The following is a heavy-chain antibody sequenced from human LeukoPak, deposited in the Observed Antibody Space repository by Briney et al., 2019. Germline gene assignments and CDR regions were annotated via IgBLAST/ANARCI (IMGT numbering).Heavy chain of an antibody. V-gene: IGHV4-39*02. CDR3: AREGDDFWSGYYRHKWFDP. CDR1: GGSISSSSYY. D-gene: IGHD3-3*01. CDR2: IYYSGST. J-gene: IGHJ5*02. Sequence: KPSETLSLTCTVSGGSISSSSYYWGWIRQPPGKGLEWIGSIYYSGSTYYNPSLKSRVTISVDTSKNQFSLKLCSVTAADTAVYYCAREGDDFWSGYYRHKWFDPWGQGTLVTVSS.